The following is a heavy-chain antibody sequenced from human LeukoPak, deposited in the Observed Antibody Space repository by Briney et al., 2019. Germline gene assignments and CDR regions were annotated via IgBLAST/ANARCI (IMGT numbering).Heavy chain of an antibody. CDR2: IRSKAYGGTT. CDR1: GFTFNSYA. J-gene: IGHJ4*02. Sequence: GGSLRLSCAASGFTFNSYAMSWVRQAPGKGLEWVGFIRSKAYGGTTEYAASVKGRFTISRDDSKSIAYLQMNSLNTEDTAVYYCTRKHDYGDYDESDFDYWGQGTLVTVSS. D-gene: IGHD4-17*01. V-gene: IGHV3-49*04. CDR3: TRKHDYGDYDESDFDY.